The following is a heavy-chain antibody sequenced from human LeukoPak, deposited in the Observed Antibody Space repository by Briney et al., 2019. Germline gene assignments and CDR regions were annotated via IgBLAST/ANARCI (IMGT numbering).Heavy chain of an antibody. V-gene: IGHV3-23*01. Sequence: GGSLRLSCAASGFTFSSYAMSWVRQAPGKGLEWXSXXXXSGGSTYYADSVKGRFTISRDNSKNTLYLQMNSLRAEDTAVYYCAKHPYDSSGYYYLYYFDYWGQGTLVTVSS. J-gene: IGHJ4*02. CDR3: AKHPYDSSGYYYLYYFDY. CDR1: GFTFSSYA. D-gene: IGHD3-22*01. CDR2: XXXSGGST.